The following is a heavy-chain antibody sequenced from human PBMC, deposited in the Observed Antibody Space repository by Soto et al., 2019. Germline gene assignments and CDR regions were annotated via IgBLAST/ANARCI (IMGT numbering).Heavy chain of an antibody. D-gene: IGHD3-3*01. CDR3: ARHEPVNYDFWSGYYPGGYYYYYGMDV. Sequence: ASVKVSCKASGYTFPSYGISWVRQAPGQGLEWMGWISAYNGNLNYAQKLQGRVTMTTDTSTSTAYMELRRLRSDDTAVYYCARHEPVNYDFWSGYYPGGYYYYYGMDVWGQGTTVTVSS. CDR1: GYTFPSYG. CDR2: ISAYNGNL. J-gene: IGHJ6*02. V-gene: IGHV1-18*04.